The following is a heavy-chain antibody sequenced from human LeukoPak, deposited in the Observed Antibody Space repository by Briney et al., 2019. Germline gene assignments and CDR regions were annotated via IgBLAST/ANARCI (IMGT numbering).Heavy chain of an antibody. CDR1: GFTFSSYA. V-gene: IGHV3-30*04. CDR2: ISYDGSNK. Sequence: GRSLRLSCAASGFTFSSYAMHWVRQAPGKGLEWVAVISYDGSNKYYADSVKGRFTISRDNSKNTLYLQMNSLRAEDTAVYYCAKEDTELLPDYWGQGTLVTVSS. J-gene: IGHJ4*02. CDR3: AKEDTELLPDY. D-gene: IGHD1-14*01.